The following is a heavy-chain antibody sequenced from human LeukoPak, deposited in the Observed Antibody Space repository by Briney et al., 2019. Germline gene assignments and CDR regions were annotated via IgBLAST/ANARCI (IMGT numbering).Heavy chain of an antibody. V-gene: IGHV4-34*01. J-gene: IGHJ4*02. CDR2: INHSGST. Sequence: SETLSLTCAVYGGSFSGYYWSWIRQPPGKGLEWIGEINHSGSTNYNPSLKSRVTISVDTSKNQLSLKLSSVTAADTAVYYCARGPVSLGSSWPFDYWGQGTLVTVSS. CDR3: ARGPVSLGSSWPFDY. D-gene: IGHD6-13*01. CDR1: GGSFSGYY.